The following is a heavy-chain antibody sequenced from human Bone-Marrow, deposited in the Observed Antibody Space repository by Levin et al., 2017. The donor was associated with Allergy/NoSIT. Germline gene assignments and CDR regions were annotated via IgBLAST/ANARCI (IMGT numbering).Heavy chain of an antibody. CDR3: AHKPGTQSYGDYLFDY. CDR2: IYWDDDK. V-gene: IGHV2-5*02. J-gene: IGHJ4*02. D-gene: IGHD4-17*01. Sequence: ESGPTLVKPTQTLTLTCTFSGFSLSTSGVGVGWIRQPPGKALEWLALIYWDDDKRYSPSLKSRLTITKDTSKNQVVLTMTNMDPVDTATYYCAHKPGTQSYGDYLFDYWGQGTLVTVSS. CDR1: GFSLSTSGVG.